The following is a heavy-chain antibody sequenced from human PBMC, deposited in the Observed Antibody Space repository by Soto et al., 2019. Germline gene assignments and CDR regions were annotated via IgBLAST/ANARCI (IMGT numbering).Heavy chain of an antibody. V-gene: IGHV1-18*04. CDR3: ARGADDFSSGYYYEY. CDR1: GYTFSRHG. CDR2: SGNT. Sequence: QVQLVQSGAEVKKPGASVTVSCKASGYTFSRHGISWVRQAPGQGLEWMAWSGNTNYAQKFQGRLTLNTNPSTRTAYMELRSLRSDDTAVYYCARGADDFSSGYYYEYWGQGTLVTVSS. J-gene: IGHJ4*02. D-gene: IGHD3-3*01.